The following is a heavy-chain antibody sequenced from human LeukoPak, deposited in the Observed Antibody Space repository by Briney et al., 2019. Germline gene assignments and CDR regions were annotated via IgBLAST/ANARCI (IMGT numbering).Heavy chain of an antibody. J-gene: IGHJ6*02. CDR1: GGSISSYY. D-gene: IGHD3-22*01. V-gene: IGHV4-59*08. CDR2: IYYSGST. Sequence: SETLSLTCTVSGGSISSYYWSWIRQPPGKGLEWIGYIYYSGSTNYNPSLKSRVTISVDTSKNQFSLKLSSVTAADTAVYYCARRPGYYDSSGYGMDVWGQGTTVTVSS. CDR3: ARRPGYYDSSGYGMDV.